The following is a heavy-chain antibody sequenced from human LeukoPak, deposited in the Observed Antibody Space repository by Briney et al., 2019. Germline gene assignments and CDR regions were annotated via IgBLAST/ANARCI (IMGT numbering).Heavy chain of an antibody. V-gene: IGHV1-2*02. CDR3: ASQGSGSYYGYYYYYMDV. CDR2: INPNSGGT. CDR1: GYTFTGYY. J-gene: IGHJ6*03. Sequence: ASVKVSCKASGYTFTGYYMHWVRQAPGQGLEWMGWINPNSGGTNYAQKFQGRVTMPRDTSISTAYMELSRLRSDDTAVYYCASQGSGSYYGYYYYYMDVWGKGTTVTVSS. D-gene: IGHD1-26*01.